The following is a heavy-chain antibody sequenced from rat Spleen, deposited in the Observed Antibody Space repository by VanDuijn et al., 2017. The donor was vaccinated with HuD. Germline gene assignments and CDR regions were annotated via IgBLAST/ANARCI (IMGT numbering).Heavy chain of an antibody. V-gene: IGHV5-19*01. CDR3: ARRGGPYWYFDF. CDR2: ISAGGCST. Sequence: VQLKESGPGLVQPSQTLSLTCTVSGFSLMDYSVHWVRQPPGKGLEWVAYISAGGCSTYYRDSVKGRFTISRDNAKSTLYLQMNSLRSEDTATYYCARRGGPYWYFDFWGPGTMVTVSS. J-gene: IGHJ1*01. D-gene: IGHD4-3*01. CDR1: GFSLMDYS.